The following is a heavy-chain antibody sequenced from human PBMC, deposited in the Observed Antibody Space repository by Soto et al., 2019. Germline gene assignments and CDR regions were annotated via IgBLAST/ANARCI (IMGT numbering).Heavy chain of an antibody. CDR3: AASAPPATNYYYAMDV. CDR2: FYDSGST. D-gene: IGHD5-12*01. J-gene: IGHJ6*02. V-gene: IGHV4-61*01. CDR1: GGSISSGSFY. Sequence: SETLSLTCTVSGGSISSGSFYWSWIRRPPGKGLEWIGYFYDSGSTNYNPSLRSRVTMSVDTSKNQFSLKLSSVTAADTAVYYCAASAPPATNYYYAMDVWGQGTTVTVSS.